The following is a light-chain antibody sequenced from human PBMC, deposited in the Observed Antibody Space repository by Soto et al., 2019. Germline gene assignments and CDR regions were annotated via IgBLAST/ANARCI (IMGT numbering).Light chain of an antibody. V-gene: IGKV1-5*03. J-gene: IGKJ4*01. CDR1: QSISSW. CDR3: QQNNGYPLT. CDR2: QAS. Sequence: DIQMTQSPSTLSASVGDTVTITCRASQSISSWLAWYQQKPGKAPNLLIYQASSLQGGVPTSFSGSGSGTEFILTISSLHPDDFATYYYQQNNGYPLTFGGGTKVEIK.